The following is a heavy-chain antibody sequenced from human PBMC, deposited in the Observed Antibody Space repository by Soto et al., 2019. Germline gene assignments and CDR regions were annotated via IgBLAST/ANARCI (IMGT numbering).Heavy chain of an antibody. D-gene: IGHD4-17*01. CDR3: ARLGRYGVYYYYGMDV. Sequence: QVQLVQSGAEVKKPGSSVKVSCKASGGPFSSYVISWVRQAPGQGLGWMGGIIPIFGTANYAQKFQGRVTITADESTSTAYMELSSLRSEDTAVYYCARLGRYGVYYYYGMDVWGQGTTVTVSS. J-gene: IGHJ6*02. V-gene: IGHV1-69*01. CDR2: IIPIFGTA. CDR1: GGPFSSYV.